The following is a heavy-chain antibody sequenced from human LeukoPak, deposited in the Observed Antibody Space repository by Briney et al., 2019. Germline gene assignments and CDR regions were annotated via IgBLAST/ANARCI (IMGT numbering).Heavy chain of an antibody. Sequence: PSETLSLTCAVYGGSFSGYYWSWIRQPPGKGLEWIGEINHSGSTNYNPSLKSRVTISVDTSKNRFSLKLSSVTAADTAVYYCARVGYPTGRFDYWGQGTLVTVSS. J-gene: IGHJ4*02. CDR3: ARVGYPTGRFDY. D-gene: IGHD3-10*01. V-gene: IGHV4-34*01. CDR2: INHSGST. CDR1: GGSFSGYY.